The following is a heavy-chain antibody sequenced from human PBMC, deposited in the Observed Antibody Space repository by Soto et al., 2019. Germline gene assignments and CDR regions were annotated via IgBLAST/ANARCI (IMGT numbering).Heavy chain of an antibody. J-gene: IGHJ4*02. CDR3: ARDKITGLFDY. D-gene: IGHD2-8*02. CDR1: GGSFSGYY. V-gene: IGHV4-34*01. Sequence: QVQLQQWGAGLLKPSETLSLTCAVYGGSFSGYYWTWVRQPPGTGLEWIGEINHSGSTNYNPPLKSPVTISVDTSKHQFSLKLPSVTAADTAVYYCARDKITGLFDYWGQGTLVTVSS. CDR2: INHSGST.